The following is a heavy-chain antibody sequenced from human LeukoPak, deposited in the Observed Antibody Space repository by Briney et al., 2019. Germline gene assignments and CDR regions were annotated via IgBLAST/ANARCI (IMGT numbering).Heavy chain of an antibody. J-gene: IGHJ4*02. CDR1: GFMFSSYG. D-gene: IGHD6-19*01. CDR2: IRYDRTNK. CDR3: AKVGSGWYGVDY. V-gene: IGHV3-30*02. Sequence: PGGSLRLSCAASGFMFSSYGMHWVRQAPGKGLEWVAFIRYDRTNKYYADSVKGRFTISRDNSKKTLYLEMNNLRAEDTAVYYCAKVGSGWYGVDYWGQGTLVTVSS.